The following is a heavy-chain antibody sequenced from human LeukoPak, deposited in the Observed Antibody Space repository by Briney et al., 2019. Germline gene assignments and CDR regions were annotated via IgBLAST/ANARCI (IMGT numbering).Heavy chain of an antibody. CDR3: ARDRRIAVAAVEYFQH. CDR1: GFTFSSYA. J-gene: IGHJ1*01. D-gene: IGHD6-19*01. Sequence: GGSLRLSCAASGFTFSSYAMHWVRQAPGKGLGWVAVISYDGSNKYYADSVKGRFTISRDNSKNTLYLQMNSLRAEDTAVYYCARDRRIAVAAVEYFQHWGQGTLVTVSS. V-gene: IGHV3-30-3*01. CDR2: ISYDGSNK.